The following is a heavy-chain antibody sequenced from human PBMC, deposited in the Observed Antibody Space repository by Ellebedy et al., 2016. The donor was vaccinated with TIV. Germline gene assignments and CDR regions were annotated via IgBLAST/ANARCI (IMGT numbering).Heavy chain of an antibody. J-gene: IGHJ3*02. CDR1: GFTFNTYS. Sequence: GESLKISCAASGFTFNTYSMNWVRQAPGKGREWVSYIGSRTSKIYYADSVKGRFTISRDNAKNSLYLQMNSLRDEDTAVYYCARVRSSAFEIWGQGTMVTVSS. CDR3: ARVRSSAFEI. CDR2: IGSRTSKI. V-gene: IGHV3-48*02.